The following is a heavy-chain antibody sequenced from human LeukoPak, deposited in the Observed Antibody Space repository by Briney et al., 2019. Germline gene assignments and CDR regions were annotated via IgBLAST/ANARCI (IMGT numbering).Heavy chain of an antibody. V-gene: IGHV4-34*01. D-gene: IGHD2-2*01. CDR3: ARVVVVVPAAIKGYAYYFDY. Sequence: PSETLSLTCAVYGGSFSGYYWSWIRQPPGKGLEWIGEINHSGSTNYNPPLKSRVTISVDTSKNQFSLKLSSVTAADTAVYYCARVVVVVPAAIKGYAYYFDYWGQGTLVTVSS. J-gene: IGHJ4*02. CDR1: GGSFSGYY. CDR2: INHSGST.